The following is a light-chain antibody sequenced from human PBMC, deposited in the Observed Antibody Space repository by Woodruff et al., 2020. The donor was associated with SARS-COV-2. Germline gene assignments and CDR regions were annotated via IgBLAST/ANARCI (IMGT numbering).Light chain of an antibody. CDR2: EVS. J-gene: IGLJ1*01. V-gene: IGLV2-14*01. CDR3: TSYTGDSTPYV. Sequence: HPGQTPKLLIYEVSNRPSGVSNRFSASKSGNTAYLTISGLRGEDEADYYCTSYTGDSTPYVFGPGTKVSVL.